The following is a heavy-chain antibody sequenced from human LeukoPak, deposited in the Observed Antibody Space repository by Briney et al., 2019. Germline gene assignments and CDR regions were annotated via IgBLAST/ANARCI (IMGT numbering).Heavy chain of an antibody. CDR1: GFIFSSDA. CDR2: ISYDGTNK. J-gene: IGHJ4*02. Sequence: PGGSLRLSCAASGFIFSSDAMHWVRQAPGKGLEWLAVISYDGTNKYYADSVKGRFSISRDNSKNTLSLQMNSLRAEDTALYYCARDTAVAGDFDYWGQGTLVTVSS. V-gene: IGHV3-30*04. CDR3: ARDTAVAGDFDY. D-gene: IGHD6-19*01.